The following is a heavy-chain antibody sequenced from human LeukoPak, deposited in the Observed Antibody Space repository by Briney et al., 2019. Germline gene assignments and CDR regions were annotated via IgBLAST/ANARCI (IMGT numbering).Heavy chain of an antibody. Sequence: ASVKVSCKASGYTFTSYGISWVRQAPGQGLEWMGWISAYNGNTNYAQKLQGRVTMPTDTSTSTAYMELRSLRSDDTAVYYCARFRSGYCSGGSCSGWLDRWGQGTLVTVCS. CDR2: ISAYNGNT. CDR1: GYTFTSYG. D-gene: IGHD2-15*01. V-gene: IGHV1-18*01. CDR3: ARFRSGYCSGGSCSGWLDR. J-gene: IGHJ5*02.